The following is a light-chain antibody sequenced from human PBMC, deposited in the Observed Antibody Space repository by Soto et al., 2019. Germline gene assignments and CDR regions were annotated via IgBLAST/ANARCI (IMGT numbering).Light chain of an antibody. Sequence: SALTQPASVSGSPGQSITISCTGTSSDIVAYNFVSWYQQHPGKAPKLMLYDVNIRPSGVSNRFSGSKSGNTASLTISGLQSEDEADYYCTSWTTSTTMIFGGGTKVTVL. CDR3: TSWTTSTTMI. CDR1: SSDIVAYNF. V-gene: IGLV2-14*03. J-gene: IGLJ2*01. CDR2: DVN.